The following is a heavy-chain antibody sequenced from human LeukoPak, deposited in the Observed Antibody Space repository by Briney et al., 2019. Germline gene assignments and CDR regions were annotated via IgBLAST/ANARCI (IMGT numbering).Heavy chain of an antibody. Sequence: GGSLRLSCAVSGLTFGNYLMSWVRQAPGKGLEWVASIKQDGSEKYYVDSVKGRFTISRDNAKNSLYLQMNSLRAEDTAVYYCARVTGDYVMDYWGQGTLVTVSS. CDR3: ARVTGDYVMDY. CDR1: GLTFGNYL. V-gene: IGHV3-7*01. J-gene: IGHJ4*02. D-gene: IGHD4-17*01. CDR2: IKQDGSEK.